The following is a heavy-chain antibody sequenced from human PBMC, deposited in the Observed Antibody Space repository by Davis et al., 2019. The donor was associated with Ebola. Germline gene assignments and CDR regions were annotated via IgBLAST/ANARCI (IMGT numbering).Heavy chain of an antibody. D-gene: IGHD6-6*01. V-gene: IGHV4-59*01. Sequence: SETLSLTCTVSGGSISSYYWSWIRQPPGKGLEWIGYIHYSGSTNYNPSLKSRVTISVDTSKNQFSLKLSSVTAADTAVYYCARQSSSSWGDYWGQGTLVTVSS. CDR3: ARQSSSSWGDY. CDR2: IHYSGST. J-gene: IGHJ4*02. CDR1: GGSISSYY.